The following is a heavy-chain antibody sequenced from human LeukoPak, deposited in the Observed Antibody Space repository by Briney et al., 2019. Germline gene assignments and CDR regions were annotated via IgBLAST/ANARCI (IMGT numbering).Heavy chain of an antibody. CDR1: GFTFSTYW. CDR3: ARVSIGWYSFDY. Sequence: PGGSLRLSCAASGFTFSTYWMHWVRQAPGKGLVWVSRINPDGTTTSYADSVKGRFTISRDNAKDTVYLQMNSLRAEDTAVYYCARVSIGWYSFDYWGQGILVTVSS. J-gene: IGHJ4*02. CDR2: INPDGTTT. D-gene: IGHD6-19*01. V-gene: IGHV3-74*01.